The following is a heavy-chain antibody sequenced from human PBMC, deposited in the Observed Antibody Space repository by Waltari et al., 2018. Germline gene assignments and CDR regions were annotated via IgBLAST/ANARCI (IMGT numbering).Heavy chain of an antibody. CDR2: IYHSGST. CDR1: GYSISSGYY. CDR3: ASSPSTYYYDSSGYLGWFDP. V-gene: IGHV4-38-2*01. D-gene: IGHD3-22*01. Sequence: QVQLQESGPGLVKPSETLSLTCAVSGYSISSGYYWGWIRQPPGKGLEWIGSIYHSGSTYYNPSLKSRVTISVDTSKNQFSLKLSSVTAADTAVYYCASSPSTYYYDSSGYLGWFDPWGQGTLVTVSS. J-gene: IGHJ5*02.